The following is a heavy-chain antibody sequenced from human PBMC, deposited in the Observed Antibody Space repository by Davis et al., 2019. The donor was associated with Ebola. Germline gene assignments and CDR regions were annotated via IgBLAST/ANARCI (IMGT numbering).Heavy chain of an antibody. D-gene: IGHD2-2*01. Sequence: PGGSLRLSCAASGFSFSGYRMNWVRQAPGKGLEWVSYISSSSPTIYLADSVKGRFTISRDNAKDSLYLQMTSLRAEDTALYYCARSSYQPDYWGQGTLVTVSS. CDR3: ARSSYQPDY. V-gene: IGHV3-48*01. CDR2: ISSSSPTI. CDR1: GFSFSGYR. J-gene: IGHJ4*01.